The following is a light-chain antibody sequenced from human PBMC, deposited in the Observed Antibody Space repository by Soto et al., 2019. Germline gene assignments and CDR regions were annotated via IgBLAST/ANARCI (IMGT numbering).Light chain of an antibody. CDR1: SSDVGGYNY. Sequence: QSLLTQPASVSGSPGQSITISCTGTSSDVGGYNYVSWYQHHPGKAPKLMIYDVSNRPSGVSNRFSGSKSGNTASLTISGLQPEDEADYYCCSYTTSNTRQIVFGTGTKLTVL. CDR2: DVS. CDR3: CSYTTSNTRQIV. V-gene: IGLV2-14*03. J-gene: IGLJ1*01.